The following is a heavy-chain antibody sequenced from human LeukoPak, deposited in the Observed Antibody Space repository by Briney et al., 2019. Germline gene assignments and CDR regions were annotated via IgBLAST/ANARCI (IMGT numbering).Heavy chain of an antibody. CDR3: AKDHYYDSSGYSFFDY. J-gene: IGHJ4*02. V-gene: IGHV3-30*18. CDR2: ISYDGSNK. D-gene: IGHD3-22*01. Sequence: PGRSLNLSRAASGFTFSSYGMHWVRQAPGKGLEWVAVISYDGSNKYYADSVKGRFTISRDNSKNTLYLQMNSLRAEDTAVYYCAKDHYYDSSGYSFFDYWGQGTLVTVSS. CDR1: GFTFSSYG.